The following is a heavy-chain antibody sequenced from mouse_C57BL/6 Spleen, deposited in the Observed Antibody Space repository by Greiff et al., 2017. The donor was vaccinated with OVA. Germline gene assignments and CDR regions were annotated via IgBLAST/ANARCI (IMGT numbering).Heavy chain of an antibody. D-gene: IGHD1-1*01. CDR3: ARDPYYGSRDWYFDV. Sequence: QVQLQQPGTELVKPGASVKLSCKASGYTFTSYWMHWVKQRPGQGLEWIGNINPSNGGTNYNEKFKSKATLTVDKSSSTAYMQLSSLTSEDSAVYYCARDPYYGSRDWYFDVWGTGATVTVSS. CDR1: GYTFTSYW. CDR2: INPSNGGT. J-gene: IGHJ1*03. V-gene: IGHV1-53*01.